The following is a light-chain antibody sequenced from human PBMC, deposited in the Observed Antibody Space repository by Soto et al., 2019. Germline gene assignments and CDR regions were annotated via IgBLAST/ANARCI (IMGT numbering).Light chain of an antibody. CDR1: QSVSSN. J-gene: IGKJ2*01. CDR3: QQYNNWPPYT. CDR2: GAS. V-gene: IGKV3-15*01. Sequence: EIVMTQSPATLSVSPGERATLSCRASQSVSSNLAWYQQKPGQAPRLLIYGASTRATGIPARFSGSGSGTEFTLTISSLQSEDFAVYYCQQYNNWPPYTFGQGPKREIK.